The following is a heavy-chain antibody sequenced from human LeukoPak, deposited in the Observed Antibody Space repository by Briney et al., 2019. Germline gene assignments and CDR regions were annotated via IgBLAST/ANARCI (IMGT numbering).Heavy chain of an antibody. CDR1: GFTFSSYA. CDR3: AKDQGTVIFGMIIPDWYFDL. V-gene: IGHV3-23*01. CDR2: ISGGSNNI. J-gene: IGHJ2*01. Sequence: PGGSLRLSCAASGFTFSSYAMNWVRQAPGKGLEWVSSISGGSNNINYAGSVKGRFTTSRDNSQNTLYLQMNSLRADDTAVYYCAKDQGTVIFGMIIPDWYFDLWGRGTLVTVSS. D-gene: IGHD3/OR15-3a*01.